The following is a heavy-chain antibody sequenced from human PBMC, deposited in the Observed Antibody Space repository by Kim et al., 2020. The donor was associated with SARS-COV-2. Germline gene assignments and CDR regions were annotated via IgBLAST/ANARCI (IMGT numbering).Heavy chain of an antibody. V-gene: IGHV4-34*01. J-gene: IGHJ4*02. CDR2: INHSGST. Sequence: SETLSLTCAVYGGSFSGYYWSWIRQPPGKGLEWIGEINHSGSTNYNPSLKSRVTISVDTSKNQFSLKLSSVTAADTAVYYCARRRRVPAAKFDYWGQGTLVTVSS. CDR1: GGSFSGYY. CDR3: ARRRRVPAAKFDY. D-gene: IGHD2-2*01.